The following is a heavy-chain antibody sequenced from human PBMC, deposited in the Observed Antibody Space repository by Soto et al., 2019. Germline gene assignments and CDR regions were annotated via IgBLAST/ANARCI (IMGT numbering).Heavy chain of an antibody. V-gene: IGHV1-69*01. CDR3: ARDLGGDTVRGMYYFYYGMDV. CDR2: LIPICGTA. CDR1: GGTFSSYA. D-gene: IGHD2-21*02. Sequence: QVQLVQSGAEVKKPGSSVKVSCKASGGTFSSYAISWVRQAPGQGLEWMGGLIPICGTANYAQKFQGIVTITADESTSTAYMELSRLRSEDTAVYYCARDLGGDTVRGMYYFYYGMDVWGQGTTVTVSS. J-gene: IGHJ6*02.